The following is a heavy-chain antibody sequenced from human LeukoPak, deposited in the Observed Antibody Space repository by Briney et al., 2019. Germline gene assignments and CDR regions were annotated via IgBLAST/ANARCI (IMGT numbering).Heavy chain of an antibody. D-gene: IGHD6-19*01. CDR2: IYYSGST. J-gene: IGHJ4*02. Sequence: SETLSLTCTVSGGSVSSGSYYWSWIRQPPGKGLEWIGYIYYSGSTNYNPSLKSRVTISVDTSKNQFSLKLSSVTAADTAVYYCARALGGYSSGGFTGWGQGTLVTVSS. V-gene: IGHV4-61*01. CDR1: GGSVSSGSYY. CDR3: ARALGGYSSGGFTG.